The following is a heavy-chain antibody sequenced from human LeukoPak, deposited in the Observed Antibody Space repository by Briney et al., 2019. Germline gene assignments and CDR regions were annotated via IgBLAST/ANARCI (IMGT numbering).Heavy chain of an antibody. D-gene: IGHD2-2*01. V-gene: IGHV3-48*02. CDR2: ISGSSNTI. CDR3: ARGYCSSNSCAFDY. J-gene: IGHJ4*02. Sequence: GGSLRLSCAASGFTFSSYSMNWVRQAPGEGLEWVSYISGSSNTIYYAGSVKGRFTISRDTAKNSLYLQMNSLRDEDSAVYYCARGYCSSNSCAFDYWGQGTLVTVSS. CDR1: GFTFSSYS.